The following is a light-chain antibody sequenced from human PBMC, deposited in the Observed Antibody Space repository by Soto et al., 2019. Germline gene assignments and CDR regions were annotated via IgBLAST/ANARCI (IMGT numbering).Light chain of an antibody. J-gene: IGLJ3*02. CDR2: DVN. Sequence: QSALTQPPSASGSPGQSVTIACTGTSGNNYVSWYEQHPGKAPKLIISDVNSRPSGISNRFSGSKSGNTASLTISGLQAEDEAYYYCSSYTSDITQVFGGGTKLTVL. CDR1: SGNNY. CDR3: SSYTSDITQV. V-gene: IGLV2-14*03.